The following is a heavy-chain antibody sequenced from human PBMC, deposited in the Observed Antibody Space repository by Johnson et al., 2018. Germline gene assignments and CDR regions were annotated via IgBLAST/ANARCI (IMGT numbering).Heavy chain of an antibody. CDR2: ISSSSSYI. V-gene: IGHV3-21*01. D-gene: IGHD3-22*01. CDR3: ARDRYETSGYPLLWDV. J-gene: IGHJ6*04. Sequence: VQLVESGGGVVQPGRSLRLSCEASKFIFSTYTMNWVRQAPGKGLEWVSSISSSSSYIYYADSVKGRFTISRDNAKNSLYLQMNSLRAEDTAVYFCARDRYETSGYPLLWDVWGKGTTVTVSS. CDR1: KFIFSTYT.